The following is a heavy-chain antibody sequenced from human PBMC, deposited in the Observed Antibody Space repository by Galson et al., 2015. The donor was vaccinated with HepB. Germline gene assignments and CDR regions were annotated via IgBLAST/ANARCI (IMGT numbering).Heavy chain of an antibody. V-gene: IGHV1-69*13. J-gene: IGHJ6*02. Sequence: SVKVSCKASGGTFSNYAISWVRQAPGQGLEWMGGIIPIFGTTNYAQKFQGRVTITADESTSTAYMELGSLRSEDTAVYYCARRKIMIFAVALPAVHYYYYNMDGWGQGTTVTVSS. CDR3: ARRKIMIFAVALPAVHYYYYNMDG. CDR1: GGTFSNYA. CDR2: IIPIFGTT. D-gene: IGHD3/OR15-3a*01.